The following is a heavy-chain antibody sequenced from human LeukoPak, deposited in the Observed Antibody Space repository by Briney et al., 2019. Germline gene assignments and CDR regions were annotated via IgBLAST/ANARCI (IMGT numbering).Heavy chain of an antibody. D-gene: IGHD6-19*01. Sequence: SETLSLTCTVSGGSISSRFYYWGWIRQTPGKGLEWIGSINYSGSTYYNPSLKSRVTISVDTSKNQFSLKLSSVTAADTAVYYCARDSSGWYHWFDPWGQGTLVTVSS. CDR3: ARDSSGWYHWFDP. CDR2: INYSGST. V-gene: IGHV4-39*07. J-gene: IGHJ5*02. CDR1: GGSISSRFYY.